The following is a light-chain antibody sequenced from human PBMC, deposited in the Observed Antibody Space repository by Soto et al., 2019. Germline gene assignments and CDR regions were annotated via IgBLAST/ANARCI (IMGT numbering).Light chain of an antibody. CDR1: SSDVGGYNF. CDR2: DVT. CDR3: SSYAGSSIPVA. Sequence: QSALTQPPSASGSPGQSVTISCTGASSDVGGYNFVSWYQHHPGKAPRLMIYDVTQRPSGVPDRFSGSKSGNTASLTVSGLQVDDGPYYYCSSYAGSSIPVAFGGGTKLTVL. V-gene: IGLV2-8*01. J-gene: IGLJ2*01.